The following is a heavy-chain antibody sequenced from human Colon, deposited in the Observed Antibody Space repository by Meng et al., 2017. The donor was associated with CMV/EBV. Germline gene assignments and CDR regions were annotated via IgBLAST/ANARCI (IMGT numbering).Heavy chain of an antibody. D-gene: IGHD4-11*01. CDR1: GFTFSSFS. J-gene: IGHJ6*02. V-gene: IGHV3-21*01. Sequence: GGSLRLSCAASGFTFSSFSMNWVRQAPGKGLEWVSSISTSGTYIHYADSVKGRFTISRDNAKNSLYLQMDSLRAEERGVYYCARDRVGMVTTPDGYFYYGLEVRGPGTTVTVSS. CDR2: ISTSGTYI. CDR3: ARDRVGMVTTPDGYFYYGLEV.